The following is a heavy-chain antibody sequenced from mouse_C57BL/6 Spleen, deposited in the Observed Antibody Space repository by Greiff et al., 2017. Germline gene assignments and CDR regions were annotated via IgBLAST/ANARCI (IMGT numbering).Heavy chain of an antibody. V-gene: IGHV5-17*01. CDR1: GFTFSDYG. CDR3: ARTYGPYAMDY. D-gene: IGHD1-1*02. J-gene: IGHJ4*01. CDR2: ISSGSSTI. Sequence: EVKVEESGGGLVKPGGSLKLSCAASGFTFSDYGMHWVRQAPEKGLEWVAYISSGSSTIYYADTVKGRFTISRDNAKNTLFLQMTSLRSEDTAMYYCARTYGPYAMDYWGQGTSVTVSS.